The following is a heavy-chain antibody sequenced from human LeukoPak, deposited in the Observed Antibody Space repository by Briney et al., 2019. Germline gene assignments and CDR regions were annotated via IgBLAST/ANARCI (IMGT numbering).Heavy chain of an antibody. J-gene: IGHJ6*03. CDR1: GFTFSSYE. CDR2: ISSSGSTI. Sequence: GGSLRLSCAASGFTFSSYEMNWVRQAPGKGLELVSYISSSGSTIYYADSVKGRFTISRDNAKNSLYLQMNSLRAEYTAVYYCARDGPSSSWYEVYYYYYYMDVWGKGTTVTVSS. V-gene: IGHV3-48*03. CDR3: ARDGPSSSWYEVYYYYYYMDV. D-gene: IGHD6-13*01.